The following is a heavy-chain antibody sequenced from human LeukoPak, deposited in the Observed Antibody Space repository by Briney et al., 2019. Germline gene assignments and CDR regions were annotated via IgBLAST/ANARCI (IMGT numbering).Heavy chain of an antibody. D-gene: IGHD1-1*01. J-gene: IGHJ6*03. V-gene: IGHV3-13*01. CDR3: ARGPPRGKYYYMDV. Sequence: GGSLRLSCAASGFTFSSFDMHWVRQPTGQGLEWVLTIGTASDTYYPGSVEGRFTLSRDNAKNSLYLQMNSLTAGDTAVYYCARGPPRGKYYYMDVWGKGTTVTVSS. CDR2: IGTASDT. CDR1: GFTFSSFD.